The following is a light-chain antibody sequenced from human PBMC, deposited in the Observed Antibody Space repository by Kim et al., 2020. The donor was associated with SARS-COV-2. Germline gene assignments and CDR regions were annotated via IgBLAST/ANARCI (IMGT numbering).Light chain of an antibody. J-gene: IGLJ3*02. CDR1: SGSIASNF. Sequence: KTVIISCSRNSGSIASNFVQLYQQRPGSYPTTIIFGDKQRPSGVPDRFSASIDSPSNSASLTISGLKTEDEADYYCQSFDTSNRWIFGGGTKLTVL. CDR2: GDK. CDR3: QSFDTSNRWI. V-gene: IGLV6-57*01.